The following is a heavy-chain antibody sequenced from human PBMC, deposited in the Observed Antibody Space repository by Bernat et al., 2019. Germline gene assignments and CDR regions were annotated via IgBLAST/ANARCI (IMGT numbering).Heavy chain of an antibody. D-gene: IGHD6-13*01. CDR1: GFTFSSYG. V-gene: IGHV3-33*03. Sequence: QVQLVESGGGVVQPGRSLRLSCAASGFTFSSYGMHWVRQAPGKGLEWVAVIWYDGSNKYYADSVKGRFTISRDNSKNSLYLQMNSLRAEDTAVYYCASSWYQPSYVDYWGQGTLVTVSS. J-gene: IGHJ4*02. CDR3: ASSWYQPSYVDY. CDR2: IWYDGSNK.